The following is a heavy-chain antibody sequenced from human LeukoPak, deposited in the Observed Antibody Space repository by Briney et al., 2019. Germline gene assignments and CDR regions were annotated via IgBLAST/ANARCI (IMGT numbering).Heavy chain of an antibody. CDR2: ISSSGSTI. J-gene: IGHJ6*02. Sequence: GGSLRLSCAASGFTFSSYEMNWVRQAPGKGLEWVSYISSSGSTIYYADSVKGRFTISRDNAKNSLYLQMNSLRAEDTAVYYCARGQQQLVRDSYGMDVWGQGTTVSVSS. V-gene: IGHV3-48*03. CDR1: GFTFSSYE. D-gene: IGHD6-13*01. CDR3: ARGQQQLVRDSYGMDV.